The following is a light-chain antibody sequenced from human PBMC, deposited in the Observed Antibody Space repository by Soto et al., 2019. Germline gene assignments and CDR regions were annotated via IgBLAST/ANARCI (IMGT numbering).Light chain of an antibody. J-gene: IGKJ1*01. CDR2: HAS. Sequence: IQLTQSPSTLPASVGDRVTLTCRASQSISNWLAWYQQKPGTAPKLLIYHASILETVVPSRFSGNGSGTEFTLTISSLQPGDFATDYCQQYNSYSFGQGSRVEIK. CDR1: QSISNW. CDR3: QQYNSYS. V-gene: IGKV1-5*01.